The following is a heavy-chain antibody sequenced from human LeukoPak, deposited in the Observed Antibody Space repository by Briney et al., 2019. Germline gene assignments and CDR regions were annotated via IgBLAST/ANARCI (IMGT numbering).Heavy chain of an antibody. V-gene: IGHV3-33*01. CDR1: GLTFSSYG. Sequence: GGSLRLSCAASGLTFSSYGMHWVCQAPGKGLEWVAVIRYDGSNKYYADSVKGRFTISRDNSKTTLYLQMNSLRAEDTAVYYCAREGVGSWSIDPWGQGTLVTVSS. CDR2: IRYDGSNK. CDR3: AREGVGSWSIDP. J-gene: IGHJ5*02. D-gene: IGHD2-15*01.